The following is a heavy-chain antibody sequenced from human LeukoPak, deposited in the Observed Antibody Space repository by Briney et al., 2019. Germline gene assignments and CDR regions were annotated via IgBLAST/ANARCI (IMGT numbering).Heavy chain of an antibody. CDR3: ARDLRTPSDTNIAIDY. Sequence: GGSLRLSCAASGFTFSNYWMHWVRQGPGKGLVWVSRINSDGRLTSYADSLKGRFTISRDNAKNTLYLQMNSLRAEDTAVYYCARDLRTPSDTNIAIDYWGQGTLVTVSS. CDR2: INSDGRLT. V-gene: IGHV3-74*01. CDR1: GFTFSNYW. D-gene: IGHD4-23*01. J-gene: IGHJ4*02.